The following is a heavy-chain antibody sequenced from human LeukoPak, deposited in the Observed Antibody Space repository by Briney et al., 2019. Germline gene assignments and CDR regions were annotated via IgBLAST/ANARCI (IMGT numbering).Heavy chain of an antibody. D-gene: IGHD3-3*02. Sequence: SETLSLTCTVSGGFISSGSNYWSWIRQSAGKRLEWIGRIYSSGSTDYNASLKGRVTISIDTSKNQFSLQLSSVTAADTAVYYCARAFYGGFDRYFDLWGRGTLVTVSS. CDR3: ARAFYGGFDRYFDL. V-gene: IGHV4-61*02. J-gene: IGHJ2*01. CDR2: IYSSGST. CDR1: GGFISSGSNY.